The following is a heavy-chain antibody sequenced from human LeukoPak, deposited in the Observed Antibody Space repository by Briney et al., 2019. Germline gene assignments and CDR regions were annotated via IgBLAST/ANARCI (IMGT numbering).Heavy chain of an antibody. CDR2: IMPLFGTA. V-gene: IGHV1-69*05. CDR1: GGTFNNSA. D-gene: IGHD4-17*01. CDR3: ARDVHGDYGSGWFDP. J-gene: IGHJ5*02. Sequence: SVKVSCKTSGGTFNNSAISWVRQAPGQGLEWLGGIMPLFGTAGYAQKFQGRVTITKDESTRTVYLELTSLTSDDTAAYYCARDVHGDYGSGWFDPWGQGTLVSVSS.